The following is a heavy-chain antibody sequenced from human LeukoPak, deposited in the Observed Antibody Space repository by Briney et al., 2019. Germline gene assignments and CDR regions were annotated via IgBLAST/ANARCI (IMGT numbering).Heavy chain of an antibody. Sequence: GASVKVSCKASGYTFTSYGISWVRQALGQGLEWMGWISAYDGNTNYAQKLQGRVTMTTDTSTSTAYMELRSLRSDDTAVYYCASGYCSRTSCYPDYWGQGTLDTVSS. CDR2: ISAYDGNT. V-gene: IGHV1-18*01. J-gene: IGHJ4*02. D-gene: IGHD2-2*01. CDR3: ASGYCSRTSCYPDY. CDR1: GYTFTSYG.